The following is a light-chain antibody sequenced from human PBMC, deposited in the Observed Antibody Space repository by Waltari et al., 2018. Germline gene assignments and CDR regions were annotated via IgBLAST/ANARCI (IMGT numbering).Light chain of an antibody. CDR1: SSRSFY. Sequence: SSELTQDPAVSVALGQTVSISCQGDSSRSFYASCYQKKQGQAPVLAIYSKDKRPSAIPDRFSGSTSGDTASLTITGAQAEDEADYYCYSRDISGNHYVFGSGTKFTVL. J-gene: IGLJ1*01. CDR2: SKD. V-gene: IGLV3-19*01. CDR3: YSRDISGNHYV.